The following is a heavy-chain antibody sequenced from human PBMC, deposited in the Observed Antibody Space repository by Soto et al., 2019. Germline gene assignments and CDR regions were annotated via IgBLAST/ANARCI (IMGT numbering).Heavy chain of an antibody. CDR1: GFTVSSNY. Sequence: GGSLRLSCAASGFTVSSNYMTWVRQAPGKGLEWLSVIYVGGSTYYADSVKGRFSSSRDDSRNMMYLQINSLRAEDTAVYYCARDPPLLDYNGGLDVWGNGTTVTVSS. CDR2: IYVGGST. V-gene: IGHV3-66*01. CDR3: ARDPPLLDYNGGLDV. D-gene: IGHD4-4*01. J-gene: IGHJ6*04.